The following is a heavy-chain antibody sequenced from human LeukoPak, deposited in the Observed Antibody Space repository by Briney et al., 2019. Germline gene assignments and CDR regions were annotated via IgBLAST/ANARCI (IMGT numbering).Heavy chain of an antibody. CDR2: ISGGPVST. CDR3: ARDKMVYYYGSGTQGQL. CDR1: GFSFSGFG. V-gene: IGHV3-23*01. J-gene: IGHJ4*02. Sequence: GGSLRLSCAASGFSFSGFGMSWVRQAPGKGLEWVSGISGGPVSTSYADSVKGRFTISRDNSKNMLYMKMNSLRAEDTAVYYCARDKMVYYYGSGTQGQLWGQGTLVTVSS. D-gene: IGHD3-10*01.